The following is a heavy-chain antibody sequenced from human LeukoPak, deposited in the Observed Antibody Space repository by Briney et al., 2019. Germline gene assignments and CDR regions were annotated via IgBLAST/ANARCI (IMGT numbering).Heavy chain of an antibody. V-gene: IGHV1-69*05. CDR3: AREPYDYVWGSYRPYYFDY. D-gene: IGHD3-16*02. CDR2: IIPIFGTA. CDR1: GGTFSSYA. J-gene: IGHJ4*02. Sequence: ASVKVSCKASGGTFSSYAISWVRQAPGQGLEWMGGIIPIFGTANYAQKFQGRVTITTDESTSTAYMELSSLRSEDTAVYYCAREPYDYVWGSYRPYYFDYRGQGTLVTVSS.